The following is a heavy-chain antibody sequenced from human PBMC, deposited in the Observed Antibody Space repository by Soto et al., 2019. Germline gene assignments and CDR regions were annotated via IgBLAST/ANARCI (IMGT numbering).Heavy chain of an antibody. CDR1: GSSFTRYW. CDR3: ARHGGGRIAVTTYDGMDV. V-gene: IGHV5-10-1*01. D-gene: IGHD4-4*01. J-gene: IGHJ6*02. Sequence: GESLKISCKVSGSSFTRYWITWVRQMPGRGLEWMGRIDPSDSYTHYNPSFQGHVTITFDKSINTAYLHWSSLKASDSANYYCARHGGGRIAVTTYDGMDVWGQGTTVTVSS. CDR2: IDPSDSYT.